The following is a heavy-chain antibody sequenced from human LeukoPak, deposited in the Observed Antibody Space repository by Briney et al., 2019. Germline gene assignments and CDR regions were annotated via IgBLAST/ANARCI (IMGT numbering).Heavy chain of an antibody. CDR1: GFTFSSYA. J-gene: IGHJ1*01. D-gene: IGHD1-26*01. CDR2: ISASGGTT. CDR3: AKSPYSGEYTEYFQH. Sequence: GGSPRLSCAASGFTFSSYAMSWVRQAPGKGLEWVSTISASGGTTFYADSVKGRFTFPRDNSMNTLYLQMNSLRAEDTAVYYCAKSPYSGEYTEYFQHWGQGTLVTVSS. V-gene: IGHV3-23*01.